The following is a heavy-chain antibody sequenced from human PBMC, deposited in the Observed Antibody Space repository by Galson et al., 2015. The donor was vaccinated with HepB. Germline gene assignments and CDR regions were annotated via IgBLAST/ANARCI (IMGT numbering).Heavy chain of an antibody. D-gene: IGHD1-26*01. CDR1: GFSLSNARMG. CDR3: ARILVGATGVWYFDL. J-gene: IGHJ2*01. CDR2: IFSNDEK. V-gene: IGHV2-26*01. Sequence: ALVKPTQTLTLTCTVSGFSLSNARMGVSWIRQPPGKALEWLAHIFSNDEKSYSTSLKSRLTISKDTSKSQVVLTMTNMDPVDTATYYCARILVGATGVWYFDLWGRGTLVTVSS.